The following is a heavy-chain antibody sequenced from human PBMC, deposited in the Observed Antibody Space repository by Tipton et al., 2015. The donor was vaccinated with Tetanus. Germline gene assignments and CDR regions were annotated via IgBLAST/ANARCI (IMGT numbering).Heavy chain of an antibody. CDR2: IKQDGSEK. J-gene: IGHJ6*02. CDR3: ARDSVYCDFWSGYYTRYYGMDV. CDR1: GFTFSSYW. Sequence: SLRLSCAASGFTFSSYWMSWVRQAPGKGLEWVANIKQDGSEKYYVDSVKGRFTISRDNAKNSLYLQMNSLRAEDTAVYYCARDSVYCDFWSGYYTRYYGMDVWAQGSPVTVSS. D-gene: IGHD3-3*01. V-gene: IGHV3-7*01.